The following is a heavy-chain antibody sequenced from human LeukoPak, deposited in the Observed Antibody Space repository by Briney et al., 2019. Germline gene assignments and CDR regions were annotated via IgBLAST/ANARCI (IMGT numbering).Heavy chain of an antibody. CDR3: AKPQLVSPFYYYGMDV. D-gene: IGHD6-13*01. J-gene: IGHJ6*02. V-gene: IGHV3-23*01. CDR2: ISGSGGST. Sequence: PGGSLRLSCAASGFTFSSYAMSWFRQAPGKGLEWVSAISGSGGSTYYADSVKGRFTISRDNSKNTLYLQMNSLRAEDTAVYYCAKPQLVSPFYYYGMDVWGQGTTVTVSS. CDR1: GFTFSSYA.